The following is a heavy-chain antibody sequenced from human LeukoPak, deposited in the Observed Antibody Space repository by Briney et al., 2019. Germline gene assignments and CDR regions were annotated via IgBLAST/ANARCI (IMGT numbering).Heavy chain of an antibody. D-gene: IGHD3-3*02. CDR1: GGSISSGGSS. J-gene: IGHJ3*02. CDR2: IYHSGST. Sequence: SETLSVTCVVSGGSISSGGSSWSWIRQPPGKGLEWIGYIYHSGSTYYNPSLKSRVTISVDRSKNQFSLNLSSVTAADTAVYYCARVISDSTDAFDIWGQGTMVTVSS. V-gene: IGHV4-30-2*01. CDR3: ARVISDSTDAFDI.